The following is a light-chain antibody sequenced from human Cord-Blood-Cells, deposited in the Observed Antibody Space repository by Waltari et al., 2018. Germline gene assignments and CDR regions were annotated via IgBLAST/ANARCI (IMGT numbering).Light chain of an antibody. J-gene: IGKJ4*01. CDR2: GAS. CDR1: QSVSSN. Sequence: ERATLSCRASQSVSSNLAWYQQKPGQAPRLLIYGASTRATGIPARFSGSGSGTEFTLTISSLQSEDFAVYYCQQYNNWPPLTFGGGTKVEIK. CDR3: QQYNNWPPLT. V-gene: IGKV3-15*01.